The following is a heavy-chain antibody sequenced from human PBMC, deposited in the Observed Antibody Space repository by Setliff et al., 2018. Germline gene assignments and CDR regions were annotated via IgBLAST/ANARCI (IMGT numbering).Heavy chain of an antibody. J-gene: IGHJ4*02. CDR1: GGSISIYF. Sequence: SLTCSVSGGSISIYFWNWIRQPAGKGLEWIGRISTSGSTTYNPSLKSRVAMSVDTSKNHFSLKLSSVTAADTAVYYCARDTGWYYFDYWGQGTLVTVSS. CDR2: ISTSGST. CDR3: ARDTGWYYFDY. D-gene: IGHD6-19*01. V-gene: IGHV4-4*07.